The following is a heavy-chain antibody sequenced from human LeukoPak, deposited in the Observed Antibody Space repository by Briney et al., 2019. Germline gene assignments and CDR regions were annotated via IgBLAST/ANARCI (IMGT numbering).Heavy chain of an antibody. CDR3: ARVSGTTKDY. J-gene: IGHJ4*02. CDR2: INSDGSST. Sequence: QAGGSLRLSCAASGFTFSSFWMHWVRQAPGKGLEWVSRINSDGSSTNYADSVKGRFTISRDNAKNTLYLQMNSLRAEDTAMYYCARVSGTTKDYWGQGTLVTVSA. V-gene: IGHV3-74*01. CDR1: GFTFSSFW. D-gene: IGHD4-17*01.